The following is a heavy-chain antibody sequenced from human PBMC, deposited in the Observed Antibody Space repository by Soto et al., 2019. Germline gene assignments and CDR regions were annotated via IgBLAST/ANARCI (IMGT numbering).Heavy chain of an antibody. CDR3: ATSYDSGFDP. Sequence: ASVKVSCKASGYSFSTYDISWLRQAPGQGPEWMGRISPKNGDTNYAQNFQDRVTMTADTSSSTAYMELRGLRSDDTAKYYCATSYDSGFDPWGQGTLVTVSS. D-gene: IGHD3-3*01. CDR1: GYSFSTYD. J-gene: IGHJ5*02. V-gene: IGHV1-18*04. CDR2: ISPKNGDT.